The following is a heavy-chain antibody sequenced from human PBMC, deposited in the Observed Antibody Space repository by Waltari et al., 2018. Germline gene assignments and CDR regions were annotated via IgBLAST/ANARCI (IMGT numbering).Heavy chain of an antibody. CDR3: AKDMGPSRYDSSGYFDY. CDR2: ISWEGGST. CDR1: GFTFDAYT. D-gene: IGHD3-22*01. Sequence: EVQLVESGGVVVQPGGSLRLSCAASGFTFDAYTMHWVRQAPGKGLEWGSLISWEGGSTDYADSVKGRFTISRDNSKNSLYLQMNSLRTEDTALYYCAKDMGPSRYDSSGYFDYWGQGTLVTVSS. J-gene: IGHJ4*02. V-gene: IGHV3-43*01.